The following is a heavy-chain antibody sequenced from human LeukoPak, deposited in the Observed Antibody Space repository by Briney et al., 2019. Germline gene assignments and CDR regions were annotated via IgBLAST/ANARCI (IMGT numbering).Heavy chain of an antibody. CDR2: ISYDGSNK. D-gene: IGHD2-8*01. CDR1: GFTFSSYA. CDR3: ARDPSEEWYPLDY. Sequence: PGGSLRLSCAASGFTFSSYAMHWVRQAPGKGLEWVAVISYDGSNKYYADSVKGRFTISRDNSKNTLYLQMNSLRAEDTAVYYCARDPSEEWYPLDYWAREPWSPSPQ. J-gene: IGHJ4*02. V-gene: IGHV3-30*04.